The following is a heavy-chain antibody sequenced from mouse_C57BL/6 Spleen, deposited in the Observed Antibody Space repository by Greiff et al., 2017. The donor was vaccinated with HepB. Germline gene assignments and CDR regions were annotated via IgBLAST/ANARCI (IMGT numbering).Heavy chain of an antibody. CDR1: GYTFTSYW. CDR3: ARRDYLYAMDY. J-gene: IGHJ4*01. D-gene: IGHD2-4*01. V-gene: IGHV1-59*01. CDR2: IDPSDSYT. Sequence: VQLQQPGAELVRPGTSVKLSCKASGYTFTSYWMHWVKQRPGQGLEWIGVIDPSDSYTNYNQKFKGKATLTVDTSSSTAYMQLSSLTSEDSAVYYCARRDYLYAMDYWGQGTSVTVSS.